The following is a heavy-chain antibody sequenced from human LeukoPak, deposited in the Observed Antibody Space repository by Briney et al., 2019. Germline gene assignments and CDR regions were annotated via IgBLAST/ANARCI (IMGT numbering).Heavy chain of an antibody. CDR2: IYYSGST. J-gene: IGHJ6*03. CDR3: ARPDYYCYYMDV. Sequence: SETLSLTCTVSGGSISSSSYYWGWIRQPPGKGLEWIGNIYYSGSTYYNPSLKSRVTISVDTSKNQFSLKLSSVTAADTAVYYCARPDYYCYYMDVWGKGTTVTVSS. V-gene: IGHV4-39*01. CDR1: GGSISSSSYY.